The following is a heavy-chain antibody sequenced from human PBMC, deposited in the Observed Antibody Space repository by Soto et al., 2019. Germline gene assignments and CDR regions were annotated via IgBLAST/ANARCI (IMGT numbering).Heavy chain of an antibody. CDR3: ARSWNYYYYYGMDV. D-gene: IGHD3-3*01. CDR2: ISSSSSYI. V-gene: IGHV3-21*01. CDR1: GFTFSSYS. Sequence: EVQLVESGGGLVKPGGSLRLSCAASGFTFSSYSMNWVXQAPGKGLEWVSSISSSSSYIYYADSVKGRFTISRDNAKNSLYLQMNSLRAEDTAVYYCARSWNYYYYYGMDVWGQGTTVTVSS. J-gene: IGHJ6*02.